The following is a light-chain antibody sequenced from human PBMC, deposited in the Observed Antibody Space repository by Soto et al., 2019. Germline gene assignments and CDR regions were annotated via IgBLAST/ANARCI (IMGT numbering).Light chain of an antibody. CDR2: DAS. Sequence: EIVLTQSPATLSLSPGERATLSCRASQSVSSYLAWYQQKPGQAPRLLIYDASNRATGIPARFSGSGSGTDFTLAISSLEPEDFAVYYCQQLSNWHPRYTFGQGNKLEIK. CDR3: QQLSNWHPRYT. V-gene: IGKV3-11*01. J-gene: IGKJ2*01. CDR1: QSVSSY.